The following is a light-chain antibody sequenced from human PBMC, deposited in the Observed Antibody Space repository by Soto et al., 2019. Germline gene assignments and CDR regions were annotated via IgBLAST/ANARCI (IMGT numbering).Light chain of an antibody. V-gene: IGKV1-5*03. CDR3: QQYKTYSQT. J-gene: IGKJ2*01. CDR2: KAS. Sequence: DIQMTQSPSTLSASVGDRDTITCRAREGISSWLAWYQHKPGKAPKHLIYKASRVESGVPSRFSGSGSGTEFTLTISSLQPDDFASYYCQQYKTYSQTFGQGTKMEIK. CDR1: EGISSW.